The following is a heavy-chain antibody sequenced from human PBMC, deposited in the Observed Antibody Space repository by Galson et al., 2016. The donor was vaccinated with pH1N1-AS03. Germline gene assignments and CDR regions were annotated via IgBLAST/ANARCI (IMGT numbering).Heavy chain of an antibody. Sequence: ETLSLTCTVSRGSVNTDDYFWTWIRQPPGKGLEWIGHVFYTGATNYNPSVKGRVTISIDTSNNKFSLRLYSVSASDTAVYYCARDASGLDVWGQGTTVTVS. CDR3: ARDASGLDV. CDR1: RGSVNTDDYF. J-gene: IGHJ6*02. V-gene: IGHV4-61*08. CDR2: VFYTGAT.